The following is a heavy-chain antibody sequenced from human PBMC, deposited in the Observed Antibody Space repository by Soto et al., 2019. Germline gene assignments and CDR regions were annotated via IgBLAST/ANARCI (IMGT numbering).Heavy chain of an antibody. CDR3: ARQQAXDY. CDR2: MNPHSGDT. Sequence: QVQLVQSGAEVKKPGASVKVSCKASGYTFVNYEINWVRQATGQGLEWLGWMNPHSGDTLYAQNFQGRVTMTRNNXXXXXXXXXNXLKSEDTAVYYCARQQAXDYWGQGTLVTV. V-gene: IGHV1-8*01. CDR1: GYTFVNYE. J-gene: IGHJ4*02.